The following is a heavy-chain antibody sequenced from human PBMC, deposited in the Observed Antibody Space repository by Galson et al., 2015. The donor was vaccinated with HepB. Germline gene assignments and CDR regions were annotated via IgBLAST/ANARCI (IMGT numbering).Heavy chain of an antibody. CDR1: GYSFTSYW. V-gene: IGHV5-10-1*01. Sequence: QSGAAVKKPGGSLMISFTGSGYSFTSYWISWVRQMPGKGLEWMGRIDPSDSYTNYSPSFQGHVTISADKSISTAYLQWSSLKASDTAMYYCARAYDSSGYYYLGGFDPWGQGTLVTVSS. J-gene: IGHJ5*02. CDR2: IDPSDSYT. CDR3: ARAYDSSGYYYLGGFDP. D-gene: IGHD3-22*01.